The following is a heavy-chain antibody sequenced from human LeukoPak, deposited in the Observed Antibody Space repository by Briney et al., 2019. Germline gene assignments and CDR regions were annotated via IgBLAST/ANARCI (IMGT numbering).Heavy chain of an antibody. CDR1: GESFSGYS. V-gene: IGHV4-34*01. CDR2: INHSGST. J-gene: IGHJ3*02. Sequence: SETLSLTCAVYGESFSGYSWIWIRQSPGKGLEWIGEINHSGSTNYNPSLKSRVTISVDTSKNQFSLKLSSVTAADTAVYYCARHDYGGNAPPVAFDIWGQGTMVTVSS. D-gene: IGHD4-23*01. CDR3: ARHDYGGNAPPVAFDI.